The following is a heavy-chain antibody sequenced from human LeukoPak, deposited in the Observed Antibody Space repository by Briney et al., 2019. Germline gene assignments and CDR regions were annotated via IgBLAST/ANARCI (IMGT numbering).Heavy chain of an antibody. CDR2: INPNSGGT. V-gene: IGHV1-2*02. D-gene: IGHD2-2*01. J-gene: IGHJ5*02. CDR3: ARAGYCSSTSCRRGNWFDP. CDR1: GYTFTGYY. Sequence: ASVKVSCKASGYTFTGYYMHWVRQAPGQGLEWMGWINPNSGGTNYAQKFQGRATMTRDTSISTAYMELSRLRSDDTAVYYCARAGYCSSTSCRRGNWFDPWGQGTLVTVSS.